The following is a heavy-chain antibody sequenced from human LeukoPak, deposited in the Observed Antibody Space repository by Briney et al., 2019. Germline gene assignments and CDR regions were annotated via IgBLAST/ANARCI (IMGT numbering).Heavy chain of an antibody. CDR2: IIPIFDTA. Sequence: VASVKVSCKASGGTFSSYAISWVRQAPGQGLEWMGGIIPIFDTANYAQKFQGRVTITADESTSTAYMELSSLRSEDTAVYYCARNGAKYSSSWYYFDYWGQGTLVTVSS. CDR1: GGTFSSYA. D-gene: IGHD6-13*01. J-gene: IGHJ4*02. V-gene: IGHV1-69*01. CDR3: ARNGAKYSSSWYYFDY.